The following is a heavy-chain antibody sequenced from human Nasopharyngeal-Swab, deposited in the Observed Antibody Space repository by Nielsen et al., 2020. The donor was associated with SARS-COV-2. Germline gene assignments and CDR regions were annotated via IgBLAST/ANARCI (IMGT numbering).Heavy chain of an antibody. CDR3: AREGENDSSGYFSDAFDI. CDR2: ISSSGSTI. J-gene: IGHJ3*02. D-gene: IGHD3-22*01. V-gene: IGHV3-48*03. Sequence: GGSLRLSCAASGFTFSSYEMNWVRQAPGKGLEWVSYISSSGSTIYYADPVKGRFTISRDNAKNSLYLQMNSLRAEDTAVYYCAREGENDSSGYFSDAFDIWGRGTMVTVSS. CDR1: GFTFSSYE.